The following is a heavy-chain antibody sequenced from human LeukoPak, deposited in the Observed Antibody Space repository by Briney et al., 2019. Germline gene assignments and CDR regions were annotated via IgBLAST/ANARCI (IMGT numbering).Heavy chain of an antibody. CDR1: GFTFSNYAFSYYA. V-gene: IGHV3-23*01. Sequence: GGSLRLSCAASGFTFSNYAFSYYAMSRVRQAPGEGLEWVSTISGGGGSTYYTDSVKGRFTISRDNSKNTLYLQMNSLRAEDTAVYYCANYYYDTSGYKNWGQGTLVTVSS. D-gene: IGHD3-22*01. CDR3: ANYYYDTSGYKN. J-gene: IGHJ4*02. CDR2: ISGGGGST.